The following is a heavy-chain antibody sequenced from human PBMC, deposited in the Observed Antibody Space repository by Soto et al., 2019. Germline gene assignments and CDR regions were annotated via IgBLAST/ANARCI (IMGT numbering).Heavy chain of an antibody. V-gene: IGHV3-74*01. CDR3: AGRDCTNGVCFFY. Sequence: LRLSCAASGFTFSSYWMHWVRQAPGKGLAWVSRINSDGSSTSYADSVKGRFTISRDNAKNTLYLHMNSLRAEDTAVYYCAGRDCTNGVCFFYWGQGTLVTVSS. J-gene: IGHJ4*02. D-gene: IGHD2-8*01. CDR1: GFTFSSYW. CDR2: INSDGSST.